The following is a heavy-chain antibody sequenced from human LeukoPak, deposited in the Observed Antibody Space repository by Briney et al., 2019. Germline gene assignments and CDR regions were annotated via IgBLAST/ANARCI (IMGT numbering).Heavy chain of an antibody. CDR2: ISSNGGST. CDR3: VKDPLTTVTTYYGMDV. V-gene: IGHV3-64D*09. D-gene: IGHD4-11*01. CDR1: GFTFSSYA. J-gene: IGHJ6*02. Sequence: PGGSLRLSCSASGFTFSSYAMHCVRQAPGKGLEYVSAISSNGGSTYYADSVKGRFTISRDNSKNTLYLQMSSLRAEDTAVYYCVKDPLTTVTTYYGMDVWGQGTTVTVSS.